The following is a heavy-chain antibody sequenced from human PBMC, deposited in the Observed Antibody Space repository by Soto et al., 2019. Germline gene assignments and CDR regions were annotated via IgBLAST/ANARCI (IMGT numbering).Heavy chain of an antibody. D-gene: IGHD3-22*01. CDR3: ARVSYYYDKLENRRKYNWFDP. Sequence: EASVKVSFKASGGTFSSYAISWLRQAPGQGLEWMGGIIPIFGTANYAQKFQGRVTITADESTSTAYMELSSLRSEDTAVYYCARVSYYYDKLENRRKYNWFDPWGQGTLVTVSS. CDR1: GGTFSSYA. CDR2: IIPIFGTA. V-gene: IGHV1-69*13. J-gene: IGHJ5*02.